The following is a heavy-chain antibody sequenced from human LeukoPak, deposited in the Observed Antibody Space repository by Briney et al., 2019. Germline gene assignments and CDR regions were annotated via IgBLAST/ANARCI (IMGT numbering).Heavy chain of an antibody. V-gene: IGHV4-4*07. J-gene: IGHJ5*02. CDR2: IYTSGST. D-gene: IGHD5-18*01. CDR3: AREWMQLWVHSSGGWFDP. CDR1: GYPISSVYY. Sequence: PSETLSLTCSVSGYPISSVYYWSWIRQPAGKGLEWIGRIYTSGSTNYNPSLKSRVTMSVDTSKNQFSLKLSSVTAADTAVYYCAREWMQLWVHSSGGWFDPWGQGTLVTVSS.